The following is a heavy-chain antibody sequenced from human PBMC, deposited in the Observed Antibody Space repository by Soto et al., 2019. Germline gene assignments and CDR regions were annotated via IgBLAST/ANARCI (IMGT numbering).Heavy chain of an antibody. CDR1: GFTFSSYG. CDR2: IWYDGSNK. CDR3: ARHRRRIAVAGFFDY. V-gene: IGHV3-33*01. Sequence: GGSLRLSCAASGFTFSSYGMHWVRQAPGKGLEWVAVIWYDGSNKYYADSVKGRFTISRDNSKNTLYLQMNSLRAEDTAVYYCARHRRRIAVAGFFDYWGQGALVTVSS. J-gene: IGHJ4*02. D-gene: IGHD6-19*01.